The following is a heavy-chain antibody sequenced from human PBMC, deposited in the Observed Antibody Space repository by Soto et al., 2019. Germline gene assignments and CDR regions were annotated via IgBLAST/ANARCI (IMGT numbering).Heavy chain of an antibody. CDR3: ASDLRYICNYPASGLFLGY. V-gene: IGHV1-18*01. D-gene: IGHD1-7*01. Sequence: QVQLVQSGAEVKKPGASVKVSCKASGYTFTSYGISWVRQAPGQGLEWMGWISAYNGNTNYAQKLQGRVTMTTDTATRTGYMDMGRLRSDDTAVYYCASDLRYICNYPASGLFLGYWGQGTLVTVSS. CDR2: ISAYNGNT. J-gene: IGHJ4*02. CDR1: GYTFTSYG.